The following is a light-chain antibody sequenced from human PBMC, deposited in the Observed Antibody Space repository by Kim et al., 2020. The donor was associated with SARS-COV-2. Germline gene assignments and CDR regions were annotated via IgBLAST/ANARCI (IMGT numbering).Light chain of an antibody. CDR1: SSDVGGYNY. CDR3: TSYTSSSTWV. CDR2: DVS. J-gene: IGLJ3*02. V-gene: IGLV2-14*03. Sequence: QSALTQPASVSGSSGQSIAISCTGASSDVGGYNYVAWYQQHPGKAPKLVIYDVSNRPSGVSNRFSGSKAGNTASLTISGLQAGDEADYYCTSYTSSSTWVFGGGTQLTVL.